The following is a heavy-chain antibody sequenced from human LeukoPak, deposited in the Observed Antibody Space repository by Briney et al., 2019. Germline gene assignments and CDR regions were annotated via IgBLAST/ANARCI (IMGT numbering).Heavy chain of an antibody. CDR2: ISAYNGNT. Sequence: ASVKVSCKASGYTFTSYGISWVRQAPGQGLEWMGWISAYNGNTNYAQKLQGRVTMTTDTSTSTAYMELRSLRSDDTAVYYCARSRKGRIAVAGTTPFDPWGRGTLVTVSS. CDR1: GYTFTSYG. J-gene: IGHJ5*02. CDR3: ARSRKGRIAVAGTTPFDP. D-gene: IGHD6-19*01. V-gene: IGHV1-18*01.